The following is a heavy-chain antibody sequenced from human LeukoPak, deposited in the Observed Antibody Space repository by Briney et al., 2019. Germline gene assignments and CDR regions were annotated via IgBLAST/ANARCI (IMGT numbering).Heavy chain of an antibody. CDR1: GYTFTSYD. CDR3: ARGRYDFWSGYSYYFDY. CDR2: MNPNSGNT. J-gene: IGHJ4*02. Sequence: GASVKVSCEASGYTFTSYDINWVRQATGQGLEWMGWMNPNSGNTGYAQKFQGRVTITRNTSISTAYMELSSLRSEDTAVYYCARGRYDFWSGYSYYFDYWGQGTLVTVSS. V-gene: IGHV1-8*03. D-gene: IGHD3-3*01.